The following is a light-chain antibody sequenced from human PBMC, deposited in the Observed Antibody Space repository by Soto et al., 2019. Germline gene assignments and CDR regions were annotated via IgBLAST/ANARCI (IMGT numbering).Light chain of an antibody. CDR1: QSVSSSY. J-gene: IGKJ1*01. CDR3: QQYGSSPQT. CDR2: DAS. Sequence: EIVLTQSPGTLSLSPGERATLSCRASQSVSSSYLAWYQQKPGQAPRLLIYDASSRATGIPEKFSGSGSGTDFTLTISRLEPEDFAVYYCQQYGSSPQTFDQGTKV. V-gene: IGKV3-20*01.